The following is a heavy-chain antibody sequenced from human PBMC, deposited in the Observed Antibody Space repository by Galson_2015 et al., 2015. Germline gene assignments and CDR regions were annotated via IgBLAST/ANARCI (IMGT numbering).Heavy chain of an antibody. V-gene: IGHV1-18*04. CDR3: ARERVWDYGGNSEGVDY. CDR2: ISAYNGDT. D-gene: IGHD4-23*01. Sequence: SVKVSCKASGYTFTSYGISWVRQAPGQGLEWMGWISAYNGDTNYAQKLQGRVTMTTDTSTSTAYMELRSLRSDDTAVYYCARERVWDYGGNSEGVDYWGQGTLVTVSS. J-gene: IGHJ4*02. CDR1: GYTFTSYG.